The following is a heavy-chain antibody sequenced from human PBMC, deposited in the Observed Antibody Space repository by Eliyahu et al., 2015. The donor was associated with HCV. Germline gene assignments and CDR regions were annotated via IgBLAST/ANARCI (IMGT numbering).Heavy chain of an antibody. V-gene: IGHV4-31*03. D-gene: IGHD2-15*01. Sequence: QVQLQESGPGLVKPSQTLSLTCTVSGGSISSGGYYWSWIRQHPGKGLEWIGYIYYSGSTYYNPSLKSRVTISVDTSKNQFSLKLSSVTAADTAVYYCAREGGGYCSGGSCYPDYWGQGTLVTVSS. CDR3: AREGGGYCSGGSCYPDY. J-gene: IGHJ4*02. CDR2: IYYSGST. CDR1: GGSISSGGYY.